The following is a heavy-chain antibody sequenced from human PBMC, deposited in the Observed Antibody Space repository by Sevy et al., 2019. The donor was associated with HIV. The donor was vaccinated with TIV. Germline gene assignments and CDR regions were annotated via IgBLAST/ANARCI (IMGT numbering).Heavy chain of an antibody. V-gene: IGHV5-51*01. J-gene: IGHJ6*02. Sequence: GESLKISCEGSGYSFTHYWIAWVRQIPGKGLEWMGIIYPGDPAPTYSPSFQGRVTISADKSINIAYLQWSRLRASDTAIYYCARPNGFEPYSYYALDVWGQGTTVTVSS. CDR2: IYPGDPAP. CDR1: GYSFTHYW. CDR3: ARPNGFEPYSYYALDV. D-gene: IGHD5-12*01.